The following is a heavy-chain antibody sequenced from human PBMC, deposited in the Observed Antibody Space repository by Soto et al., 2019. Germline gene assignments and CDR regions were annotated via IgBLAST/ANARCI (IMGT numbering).Heavy chain of an antibody. V-gene: IGHV3-15*01. Sequence: EVQLVESGGGLVQPGGSLRLSCAASGFSFNNAWMTWVRQAPGKGLEWVGRIKSKTDGGTVDDAASVKDRFGIARDDSENTVYLQMNSLKTEDTGVYFCATYIIGWSWGQGTLGTVSS. J-gene: IGHJ4*02. CDR2: IKSKTDGGTV. CDR3: ATYIIGWS. CDR1: GFSFNNAW. D-gene: IGHD6-19*01.